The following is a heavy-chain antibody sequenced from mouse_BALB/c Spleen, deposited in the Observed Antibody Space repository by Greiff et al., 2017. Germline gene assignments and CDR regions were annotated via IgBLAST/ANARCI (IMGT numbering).Heavy chain of an antibody. J-gene: IGHJ3*01. CDR1: GFNIKDTY. D-gene: IGHD2-1*01. Sequence: VHVKQSGAELVKPGASVKLSCTASGFNIKDTYMHWVKQRPEQGLEWIGRIDPANGNTKYDPKFQGKATITADTSSNTAYLQLSSLTSEDTAVYYCAPYGNRFAYWGQGTLVTVSA. CDR2: IDPANGNT. V-gene: IGHV14-3*02. CDR3: APYGNRFAY.